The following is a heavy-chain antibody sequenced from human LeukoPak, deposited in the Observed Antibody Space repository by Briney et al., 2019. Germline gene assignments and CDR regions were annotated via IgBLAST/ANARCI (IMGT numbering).Heavy chain of an antibody. J-gene: IGHJ3*02. Sequence: GGSLRLSCAASGLPFSSYGMHWVRQAPGKGLEWVALIWYDGSNLYYADSVKGRFTLSKDSSKNTLYLHMNSLRAEDTAVYYCARDKNYYGSGSPSLDAFDIWGQGTMVTVSS. D-gene: IGHD3-10*01. CDR2: IWYDGSNL. CDR3: ARDKNYYGSGSPSLDAFDI. CDR1: GLPFSSYG. V-gene: IGHV3-33*01.